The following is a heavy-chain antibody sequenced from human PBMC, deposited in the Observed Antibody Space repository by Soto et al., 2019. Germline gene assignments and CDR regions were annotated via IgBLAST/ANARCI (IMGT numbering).Heavy chain of an antibody. J-gene: IGHJ6*02. CDR3: ARGQRFLEWLPFNPHYYYGMDV. CDR2: IIPIFGTA. V-gene: IGHV1-69*13. D-gene: IGHD3-3*01. CDR1: GGTFSSYA. Sequence: SVKVSCKASGGTFSSYAISWVRQAPGQGLEWMGGIIPIFGTANYAQKFQGRVTITADESTSTAYMELSSLRSEDTAVYYCARGQRFLEWLPFNPHYYYGMDVWGQGTTVTVSS.